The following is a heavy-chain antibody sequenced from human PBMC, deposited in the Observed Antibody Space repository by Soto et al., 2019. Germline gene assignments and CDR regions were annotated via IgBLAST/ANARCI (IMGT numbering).Heavy chain of an antibody. CDR3: ALRRGYCSGGSCYSIWFER. V-gene: IGHV2-5*02. CDR1: GFSLSTSGVG. Sequence: QITLKESGPTLVKPTQTLTLTCTFSGFSLSTSGVGVGWIRQPPGKALEWLALIYWDDDKRYSPSLKSRLNITKDSSKNQVVLTMTNMDPVDTATYYCALRRGYCSGGSCYSIWFERWGQGTLVNVSS. D-gene: IGHD2-15*01. CDR2: IYWDDDK. J-gene: IGHJ5*02.